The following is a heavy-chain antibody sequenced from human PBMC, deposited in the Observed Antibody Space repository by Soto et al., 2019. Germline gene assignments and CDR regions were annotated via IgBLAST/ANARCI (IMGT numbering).Heavy chain of an antibody. J-gene: IGHJ4*02. CDR1: GYTFTNYA. Sequence: ASVKVSCKASGYTFTNYAMHWVRQAPGQRLEWMGWINAGNGNTKYSQKFQGRVTITRDTSASTAYMELSSLRSEDTAVYYCARGSGYYLHAYWGQGTLVIVSS. CDR2: INAGNGNT. CDR3: ARGSGYYLHAY. D-gene: IGHD5-12*01. V-gene: IGHV1-3*01.